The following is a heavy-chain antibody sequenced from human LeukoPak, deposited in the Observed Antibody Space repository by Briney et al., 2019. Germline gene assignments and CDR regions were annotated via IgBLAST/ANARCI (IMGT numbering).Heavy chain of an antibody. CDR1: GYTFTSYD. V-gene: IGHV1-8*03. J-gene: IGHJ5*02. CDR2: MNPNSGNT. D-gene: IGHD3-3*01. CDR3: ARGGRITIFGVVIIGNNWFDP. Sequence: ASVKVSCKASGYTFTSYDINWVRQATGQGLEWMGWMNPNSGNTGYAQKFQGRVTITRNTSISTAYMELSSLRSEDTAVYYCARGGRITIFGVVIIGNNWFDPWGQGTLVTVS.